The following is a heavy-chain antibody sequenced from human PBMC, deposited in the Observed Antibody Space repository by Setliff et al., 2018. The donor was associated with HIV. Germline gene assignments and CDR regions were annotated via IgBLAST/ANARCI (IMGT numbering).Heavy chain of an antibody. CDR2: ISYDGSNK. D-gene: IGHD5-18*01. CDR1: GFTFSDYV. Sequence: GSLRLSCAASGFTFSDYVMYWVRQAPGKGLEWVTVISYDGSNKYYADSVKGRFTISRDNSKNTLYLQMNSLRAEDTAVYYCARAGRDTGNDYWGQGTLVTVSS. J-gene: IGHJ4*02. V-gene: IGHV3-30*04. CDR3: ARAGRDTGNDY.